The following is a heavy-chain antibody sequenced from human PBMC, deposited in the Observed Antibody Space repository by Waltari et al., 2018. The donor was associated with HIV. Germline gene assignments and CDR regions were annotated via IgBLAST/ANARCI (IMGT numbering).Heavy chain of an antibody. V-gene: IGHV5-51*03. CDR3: ARGAVRSTLFYFDF. D-gene: IGHD2-15*01. J-gene: IGHJ4*02. CDR2: IFPGDSDT. Sequence: EVQLVQSGAEVKEPGESLKISCQGSGYNFNIFWIAWLRQMPGKGLEWMGIIFPGDSDTRYSPSFQGQVTISADKSITTAYLQWTTLRASDTAMYYCARGAVRSTLFYFDFWAQGTLVTVSS. CDR1: GYNFNIFW.